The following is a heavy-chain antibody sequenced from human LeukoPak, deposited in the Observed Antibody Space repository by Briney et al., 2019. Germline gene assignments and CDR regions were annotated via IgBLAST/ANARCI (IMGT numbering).Heavy chain of an antibody. CDR1: GGSISSGSYY. V-gene: IGHV4-61*02. CDR3: AREFFSSGWYGKMDV. D-gene: IGHD6-19*01. J-gene: IGHJ6*02. Sequence: SETLSLTCTVYGGSISSGSYYWSWIRQPAGKGLEWIGRIYTSGSTNYHPSLQSRVTISVDTSKNQFSLKLSSVTAADTAVYYCAREFFSSGWYGKMDVWGQGTTVTVSS. CDR2: IYTSGST.